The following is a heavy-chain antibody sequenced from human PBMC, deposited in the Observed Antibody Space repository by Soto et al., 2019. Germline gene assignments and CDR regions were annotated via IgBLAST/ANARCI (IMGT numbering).Heavy chain of an antibody. D-gene: IGHD2-21*02. V-gene: IGHV4-31*03. CDR2: IYYSGST. CDR3: ARGEYCGGDCYFEYFQH. J-gene: IGHJ1*01. CDR1: GGSISSGGYY. Sequence: QVQLQESGPGLVKPSQTLSLTCTVSGGSISSGGYYWSWIRQHPGKGLEWIGYIYYSGSTYYNPSLKSRVTISVDTSKNQFSLKLSSVTAADTAVYYCARGEYCGGDCYFEYFQHWGQGTLVTVSS.